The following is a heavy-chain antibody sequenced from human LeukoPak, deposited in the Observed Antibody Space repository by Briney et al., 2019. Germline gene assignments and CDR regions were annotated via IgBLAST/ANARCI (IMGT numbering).Heavy chain of an antibody. V-gene: IGHV3-53*01. CDR1: GFTVSSNS. CDR2: IYTGGST. J-gene: IGHJ4*02. CDR3: ASGLELDY. Sequence: GGSLRLSCAASGFTVSSNSMSWVRQAPGKGLEWVSVIYTGGSTYYADSVKGRFTISRDNAKNSLYLQMNSLRAEDTAVYYCASGLELDYWGQGTLVTVSS.